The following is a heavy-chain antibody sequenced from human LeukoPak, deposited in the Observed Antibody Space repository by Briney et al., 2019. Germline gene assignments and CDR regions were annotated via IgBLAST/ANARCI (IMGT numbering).Heavy chain of an antibody. V-gene: IGHV4-4*07. D-gene: IGHD7-27*01. J-gene: IGHJ4*02. CDR3: ASGRTGDSLFHY. Sequence: SETLSLTCSVSGGSISSHYGTWIRHPAGKGLEWIGRLYTSGTTNYNPSLQSRVTMSLDTSRNQFSLKLSSVTSADTAVYYFASGRTGDSLFHYWGQGILVNVSS. CDR2: LYTSGTT. CDR1: GGSISSHY.